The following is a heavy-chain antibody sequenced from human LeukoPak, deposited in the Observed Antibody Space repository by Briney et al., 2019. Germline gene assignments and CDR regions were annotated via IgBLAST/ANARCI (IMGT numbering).Heavy chain of an antibody. V-gene: IGHV4-59*01. Sequence: PSETLSLTCTVSGGSISSYYWSWIRQPPGKALEWIGYTYYSGSTNYNPSLKSRVTISVDTSKNQFSLKLSSVTAADTAVYYCARGVGYYYDSSGYYVDYWGQGTLVTVSS. CDR3: ARGVGYYYDSSGYYVDY. J-gene: IGHJ4*02. D-gene: IGHD3-22*01. CDR1: GGSISSYY. CDR2: TYYSGST.